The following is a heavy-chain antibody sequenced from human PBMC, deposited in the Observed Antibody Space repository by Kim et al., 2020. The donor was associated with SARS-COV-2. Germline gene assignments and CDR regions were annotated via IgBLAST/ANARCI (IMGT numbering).Heavy chain of an antibody. Sequence: GGSLRLSCAASGFTFSGSAMHWVRQASGKGLEWVGRIRSKANSYATAYAASVKGRFTISRDDSKNTAYLQMNSLKTEDTAVYYCTSHQFYDYVWGSYRHVDYWGQGTLVTVSS. CDR1: GFTFSGSA. V-gene: IGHV3-73*01. D-gene: IGHD3-16*02. CDR3: TSHQFYDYVWGSYRHVDY. CDR2: IRSKANSYAT. J-gene: IGHJ4*02.